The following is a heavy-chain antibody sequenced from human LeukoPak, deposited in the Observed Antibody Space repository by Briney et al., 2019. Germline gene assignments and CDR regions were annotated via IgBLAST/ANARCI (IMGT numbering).Heavy chain of an antibody. CDR1: GFTFSSYA. V-gene: IGHV3-23*01. J-gene: IGHJ5*02. CDR3: AKDPSITMVRGVLWNWFDP. D-gene: IGHD3-10*01. Sequence: GGSLRLSCAASGFTFSSYAVSWVRQAPGKGLEWVSAISGSGGSTYYADSVKGRFTISRDNSKNTLYLQMSSLRAEDTAVYYCAKDPSITMVRGVLWNWFDPWGQGTLVTVSS. CDR2: ISGSGGST.